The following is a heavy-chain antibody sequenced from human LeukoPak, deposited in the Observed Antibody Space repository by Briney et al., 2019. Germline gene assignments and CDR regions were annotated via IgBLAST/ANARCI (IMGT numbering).Heavy chain of an antibody. J-gene: IGHJ4*02. D-gene: IGHD2-2*01. CDR2: ISAQHGQT. CDR1: GYSGNFYG. V-gene: IGHV1-18*01. CDR3: AGSLGYCTSNSCYLKY. Sequence: ASVKVSCKTSGYSGNFYGITWVRQVAGQGLEWMGWISAQHGQTEYAPNSQDGVTMTTDTYTNTAYMELRSLRSDDTAVYYCAGSLGYCTSNSCYLKYWGQGTLVTVSS.